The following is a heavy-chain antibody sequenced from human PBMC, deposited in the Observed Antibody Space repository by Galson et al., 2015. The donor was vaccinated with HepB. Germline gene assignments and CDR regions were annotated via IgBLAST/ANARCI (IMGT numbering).Heavy chain of an antibody. CDR3: ARGAYSYGSVNYYMDV. Sequence: SVKVSCKASGGTFSSYPITWVRQAPGQGPEWMGGINPILGITNFAQRFQGRVTITADKPTATAYMELRSLRSGDTAVYYCARGAYSYGSVNYYMDVWGKGTTITVSS. J-gene: IGHJ6*03. D-gene: IGHD5-18*01. CDR2: INPILGIT. V-gene: IGHV1-69*10. CDR1: GGTFSSYP.